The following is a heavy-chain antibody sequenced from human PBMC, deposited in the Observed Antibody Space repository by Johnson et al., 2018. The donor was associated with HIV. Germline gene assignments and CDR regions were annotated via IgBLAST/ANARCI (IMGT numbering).Heavy chain of an antibody. CDR3: AKGVSDSSGYYYGEDAFDI. J-gene: IGHJ3*02. D-gene: IGHD3-22*01. CDR2: ISGSGFDT. Sequence: QVQLVESGGDLIKPGGSLRLSCAASNFTFKDYYMNWIRQAPGKGLEWISYISGSGFDTFYADSVKGRFTISRDNAKKSLYLQMSSLKAEDTAVYYCAKGVSDSSGYYYGEDAFDIWGQGTMVIVSS. CDR1: NFTFKDYY. V-gene: IGHV3-11*04.